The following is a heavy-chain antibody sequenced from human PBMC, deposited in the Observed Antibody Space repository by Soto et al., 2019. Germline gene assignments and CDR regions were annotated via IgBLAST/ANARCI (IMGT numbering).Heavy chain of an antibody. CDR3: AKGVSQYTPLALFDY. CDR2: ISGSDGRT. D-gene: IGHD2-2*02. V-gene: IGHV3-23*01. J-gene: IGHJ4*02. CDR1: GFTFSSYA. Sequence: GGSLRLSCAASGFTFSSYAMSWVRQAPGKGLEWVSTISGSDGRTYSTDSVKGRFTISRDNSRDTAYLQMNSLRVEDTAVYYCAKGVSQYTPLALFDYWGRGTLVTVSS.